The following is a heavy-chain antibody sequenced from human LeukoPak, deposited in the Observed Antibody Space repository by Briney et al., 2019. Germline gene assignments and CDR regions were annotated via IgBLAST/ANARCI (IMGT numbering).Heavy chain of an antibody. J-gene: IGHJ4*02. V-gene: IGHV4-34*01. CDR1: GGSFSGYY. Sequence: SETLSLTCAVYGGSFSGYYWSWIRQPPGKGLEWIGEINHSGSTNYNTSLKSRVTISVDTSKNQFSLKLSSVTAADTAVYYCARSLDERYYDFWSGYYWYFDYWGQGTLVTVSS. D-gene: IGHD3-3*01. CDR3: ARSLDERYYDFWSGYYWYFDY. CDR2: INHSGST.